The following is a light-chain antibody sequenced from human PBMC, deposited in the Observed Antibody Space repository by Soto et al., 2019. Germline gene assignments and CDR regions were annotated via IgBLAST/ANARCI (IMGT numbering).Light chain of an antibody. CDR1: SSDIGAYNY. J-gene: IGLJ3*02. CDR2: EVS. V-gene: IGLV2-14*01. CDR3: SSFTSSSTLV. Sequence: QSVLTQPASVSRSPGQSIAISCTGTSSDIGAYNYVSWYQQHPGKAPKLMIYEVSNRPSGVSNRFSGSKSGNTASLTISGLQADDEADYYCSSFTSSSTLVFGGGTQLTVL.